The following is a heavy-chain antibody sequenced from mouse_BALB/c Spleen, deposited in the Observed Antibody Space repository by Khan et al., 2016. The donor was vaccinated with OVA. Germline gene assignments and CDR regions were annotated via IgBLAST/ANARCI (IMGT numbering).Heavy chain of an antibody. J-gene: IGHJ2*01. CDR3: ARTARIKY. D-gene: IGHD1-2*01. CDR2: ISYSGST. V-gene: IGHV3-2*02. CDR1: GYSITSGYG. Sequence: EVELVESGPGLVKPSQSLSLTCTVTGYSITSGYGWNWIRQFPGNKLEWVGYISYSGSTNYNPSLKSRISITRDTSKNQFFLQLNSVTTEDTATYYCARTARIKYWGQGTTLTVSS.